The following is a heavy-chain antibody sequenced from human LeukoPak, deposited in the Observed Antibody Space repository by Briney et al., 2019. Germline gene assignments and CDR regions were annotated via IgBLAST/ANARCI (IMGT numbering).Heavy chain of an antibody. CDR3: ASPVSAYGDTLDY. Sequence: GESLKISCKGSGYNFTSYWIIWVRQMPGKGLEWMGRIDPSDSYTNCSPSLQGHVSISADKSISTAFLRWSSLQASDTAVYYCASPVSAYGDTLDYWGQGTLVTVSS. D-gene: IGHD4-17*01. CDR2: IDPSDSYT. J-gene: IGHJ4*02. CDR1: GYNFTSYW. V-gene: IGHV5-10-1*01.